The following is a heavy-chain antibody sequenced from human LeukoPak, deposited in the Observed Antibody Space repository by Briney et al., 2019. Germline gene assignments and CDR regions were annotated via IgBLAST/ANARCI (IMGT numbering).Heavy chain of an antibody. D-gene: IGHD4-11*01. Sequence: SETLSLTCTVSGDSISSSYWSWIRQPPGKGLEWIGFIYYTGSTNYNPSLKSRVTISVDTSKNQFSLKLGSVTAADTAVYYCAQGSSNWAKFDYWGQGTLVTVSS. V-gene: IGHV4-59*01. CDR2: IYYTGST. CDR1: GDSISSSY. CDR3: AQGSSNWAKFDY. J-gene: IGHJ4*02.